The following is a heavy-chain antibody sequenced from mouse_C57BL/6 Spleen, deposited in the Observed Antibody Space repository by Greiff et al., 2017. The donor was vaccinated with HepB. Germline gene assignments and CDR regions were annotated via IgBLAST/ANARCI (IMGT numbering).Heavy chain of an antibody. CDR1: GYSITSGYC. CDR2: ISYDGSN. D-gene: IGHD2-1*01. V-gene: IGHV3-6*01. CDR3: ARDYGNDAMDY. J-gene: IGHJ4*01. Sequence: EVQVVESGPGLVKPSQSLSLTCSVTGYSITSGYCWNWIRQFPGNKLEWMGYISYDGSNNYNPSLKNRISITRDTSKNQFFLKLNSVTTEDTATYYCARDYGNDAMDYWGQGTSVTVSS.